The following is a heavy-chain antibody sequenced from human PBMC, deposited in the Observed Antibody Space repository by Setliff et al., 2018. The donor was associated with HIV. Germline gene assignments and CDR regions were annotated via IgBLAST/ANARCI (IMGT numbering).Heavy chain of an antibody. CDR2: IFYTGST. Sequence: PSETLSLTCTVSGGSISSYYWTWLRQFPGKGLEWIGFIFYTGSTTYNPSLNSRVTISVDTSKNQFSLKLSSVTAADTAVYYCGRQVPVPGVAVTPIDYWGQGTLVTVS. V-gene: IGHV4-59*08. CDR3: GRQVPVPGVAVTPIDY. D-gene: IGHD3-22*01. CDR1: GGSISSYY. J-gene: IGHJ4*02.